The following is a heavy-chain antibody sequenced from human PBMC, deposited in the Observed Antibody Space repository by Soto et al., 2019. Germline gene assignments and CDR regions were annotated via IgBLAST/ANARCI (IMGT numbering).Heavy chain of an antibody. J-gene: IGHJ4*02. V-gene: IGHV3-23*01. CDR1: GFTFSSYA. Sequence: PGGSLRLSCAASGFTFSSYAMSWVRQAPGKGLEWVSAISGSGGSTYYADSVKGRFTISRDNSKNTLYLQLNSLRAEDTAVYYCAKVHDFWSSYPDYWGQGTLVTVSS. CDR3: AKVHDFWSSYPDY. CDR2: ISGSGGST. D-gene: IGHD3-3*01.